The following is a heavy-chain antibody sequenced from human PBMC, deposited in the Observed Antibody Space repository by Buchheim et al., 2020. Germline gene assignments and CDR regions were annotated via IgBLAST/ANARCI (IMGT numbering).Heavy chain of an antibody. CDR3: ARLRDYYDSSGYALGY. CDR2: IDPSDSYT. J-gene: IGHJ4*02. CDR1: GYSFTSYW. V-gene: IGHV5-10-1*03. Sequence: EVQLVQSGAEVKKPGESLRISCKGSGYSFTSYWISWVRQMPGKGLEWMGRIDPSDSYTNYSPSFQGHVTLSADKSIRTAYPQWSSLKSSDTAMYYCARLRDYYDSSGYALGYWGQGTL. D-gene: IGHD3-22*01.